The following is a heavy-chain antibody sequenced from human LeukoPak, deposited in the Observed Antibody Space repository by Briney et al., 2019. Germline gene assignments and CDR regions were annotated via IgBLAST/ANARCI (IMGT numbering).Heavy chain of an antibody. CDR1: GFTFDDYA. D-gene: IGHD6-13*01. CDR2: ISWNSGSI. J-gene: IGHJ4*02. V-gene: IGHV3-9*01. CDR3: AREGQYSSSWVDY. Sequence: GRSLRLSCAASGFTFDDYAMHWVRQAPGKGLEWVSGISWNSGSIGYADSVKGRFTISRDNAKNSLYLQMNSLRAEDTAVYYCAREGQYSSSWVDYWGQGTLVTVSS.